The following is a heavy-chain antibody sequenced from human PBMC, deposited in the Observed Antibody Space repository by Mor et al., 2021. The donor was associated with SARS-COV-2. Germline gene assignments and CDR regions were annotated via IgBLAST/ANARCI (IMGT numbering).Heavy chain of an antibody. J-gene: IGHJ6*02. D-gene: IGHD2-15*01. V-gene: IGHV3-66*01. CDR3: AGAYAMDV. Sequence: ADSVKGRFTISRDNSKNMLYLQMNSLRAEDTAVYYCAGAYAMDVWGQGTTVTVSS.